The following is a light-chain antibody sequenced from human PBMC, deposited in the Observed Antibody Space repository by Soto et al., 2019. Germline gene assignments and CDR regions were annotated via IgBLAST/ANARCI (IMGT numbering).Light chain of an antibody. CDR3: AAWDDTLDVFYV. V-gene: IGLV1-44*01. J-gene: IGLJ1*01. CDR2: SNN. Sequence: QSVLTQPPSASGAPGQTVTISCSGSSSNIGANSVNWYQQVPGKAPKFLISSNNQRPSGVPDRFSGSKSGTSASLAISGLQPEDEADYYCAAWDDTLDVFYVFGSGTKVTVL. CDR1: SSNIGANS.